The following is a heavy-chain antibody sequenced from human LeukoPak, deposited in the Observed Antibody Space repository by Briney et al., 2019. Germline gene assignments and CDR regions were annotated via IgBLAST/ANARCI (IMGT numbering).Heavy chain of an antibody. V-gene: IGHV4-4*07. CDR3: ARGGRYMSASWYRSVYYYMDV. D-gene: IGHD6-13*01. J-gene: IGHJ6*03. CDR1: GGSISSYY. Sequence: SETLSLTCTVSGGSISSYYWSWIRQTAGKGLEWIGRIYTSGSTNYNPSLKSRVTMSVDTSKNQFSLKLSSVTAADTAVYFCARGGRYMSASWYRSVYYYMDVWGKGTTVTVSS. CDR2: IYTSGST.